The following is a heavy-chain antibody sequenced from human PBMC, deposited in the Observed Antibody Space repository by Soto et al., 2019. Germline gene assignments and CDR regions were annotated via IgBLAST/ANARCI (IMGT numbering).Heavy chain of an antibody. Sequence: ASVKVSCKSTGYSFKNYAVHWVRQAPGQRLEWMGFTNEGSGNTRFSQKFQGRISITRDTSASTVYLDLSSLTSEDTAIYYCARDDRSVSGVVTLDHWGPGTLVTVSS. CDR3: ARDDRSVSGVVTLDH. J-gene: IGHJ4*02. D-gene: IGHD3-3*01. CDR2: TNEGSGNT. V-gene: IGHV1-3*01. CDR1: GYSFKNYA.